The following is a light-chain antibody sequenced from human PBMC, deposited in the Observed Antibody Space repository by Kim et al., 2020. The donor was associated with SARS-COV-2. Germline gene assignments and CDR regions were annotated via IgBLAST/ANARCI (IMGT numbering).Light chain of an antibody. CDR3: QHRSNRPPGLT. J-gene: IGKJ4*01. CDR2: DAS. CDR1: QSVSGY. Sequence: PGERATLSCRVSQSVSGYLAWYQHKPGRTPKLLIYDASNRAPGIAVRFSGSGSGTDFTLSISSLEPEDFAIYYCQHRSNRPPGLTFGGGTKVDIK. V-gene: IGKV3-11*01.